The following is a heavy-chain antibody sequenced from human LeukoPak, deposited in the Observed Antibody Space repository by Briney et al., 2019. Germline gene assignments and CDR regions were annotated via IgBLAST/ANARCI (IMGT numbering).Heavy chain of an antibody. D-gene: IGHD3-22*01. CDR3: AKDSNLFWHYDSSGSGY. CDR1: GFTFSSYA. J-gene: IGHJ4*02. Sequence: GGSLRLSCAASGFTFSSYAMSWVRQAPGKGLEWVSAISGSGGSTYYADSVEGRFTISRDNSKNTLYLQMNSLRAEDTAVYYCAKDSNLFWHYDSSGSGYWGQGTLVTVSS. V-gene: IGHV3-23*01. CDR2: ISGSGGST.